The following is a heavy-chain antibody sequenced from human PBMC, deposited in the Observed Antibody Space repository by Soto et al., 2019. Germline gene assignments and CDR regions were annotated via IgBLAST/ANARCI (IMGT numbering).Heavy chain of an antibody. D-gene: IGHD6-19*01. CDR2: ILPILGIA. J-gene: IGHJ4*02. V-gene: IGHV1-69*04. Sequence: SVKVSCKASGGTFSSYTISWVRQAPGQGLEWMGRILPILGIANYAQKFQGRVTITADKSTSTAYMELSSLRSEDTAVYYCARDQGIAVAGTFDYWGQGTLVTVSS. CDR3: ARDQGIAVAGTFDY. CDR1: GGTFSSYT.